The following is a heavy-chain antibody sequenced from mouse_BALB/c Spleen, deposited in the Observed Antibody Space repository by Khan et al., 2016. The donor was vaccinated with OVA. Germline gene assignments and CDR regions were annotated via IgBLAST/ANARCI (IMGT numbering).Heavy chain of an antibody. CDR2: INPRSG. D-gene: IGHD2-14*01. V-gene: IGHV1-4*01. Sequence: QVQLQQSGAELARPGASVKMSCKASGYTFTSHTMRWIKQRPGQGLEWIGYINPRSGYNQKLNDKATLTADISSSTAYMQLSSLTSEDSAVYYCARRTTEYALDYWGQGTSVTVSS. J-gene: IGHJ4*01. CDR3: ARRTTEYALDY. CDR1: GYTFTSHT.